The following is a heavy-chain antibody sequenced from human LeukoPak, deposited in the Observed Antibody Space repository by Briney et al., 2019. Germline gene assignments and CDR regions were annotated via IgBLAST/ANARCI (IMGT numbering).Heavy chain of an antibody. D-gene: IGHD2-2*01. J-gene: IGHJ5*02. V-gene: IGHV3-21*01. CDR3: ARDSAAISCVLTSCYDDWFDP. CDR2: ISSSSSYI. Sequence: PGGSLRLSCAASGFTFSSYSMNWVRQAPGKGLEWVSSISSSSSYIYYADSVKGRFTNSRDNAKNSLYLQMNSLRAEDTAVYYCARDSAAISCVLTSCYDDWFDPWGQGTLVTVSS. CDR1: GFTFSSYS.